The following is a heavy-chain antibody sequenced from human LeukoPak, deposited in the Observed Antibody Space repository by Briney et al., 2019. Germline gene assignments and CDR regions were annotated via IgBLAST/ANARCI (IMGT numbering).Heavy chain of an antibody. CDR2: IWYDGSNK. D-gene: IGHD6-13*01. Sequence: SGGSLRLSCAASGFTFSSYGMHWVRQAPGKGLEWVAVIWYDGSNKYYADSVKGRFTTSRDNSKNTLYLQMNSLRAEDTAVYYCAKQQLVTIALDYWGQGTLVTVSS. J-gene: IGHJ4*02. V-gene: IGHV3-33*06. CDR1: GFTFSSYG. CDR3: AKQQLVTIALDY.